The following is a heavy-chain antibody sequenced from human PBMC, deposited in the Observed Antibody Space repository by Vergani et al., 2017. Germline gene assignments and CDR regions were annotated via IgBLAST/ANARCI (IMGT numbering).Heavy chain of an antibody. CDR3: ARPPENADYGDFDY. J-gene: IGHJ4*02. CDR2: ISRSSSTI. CDR1: GFTFSSYS. D-gene: IGHD4-17*01. Sequence: EVQLVESGGGLVKPGGSLRLSCAASGFTFSSYSMNWVRQAPGKGLEWVSYISRSSSTIYYADSVKGRFTISRDNAKNSLYLQMNSLRAEDTAVYYCARPPENADYGDFDYWGQGTLVTV. V-gene: IGHV3-48*01.